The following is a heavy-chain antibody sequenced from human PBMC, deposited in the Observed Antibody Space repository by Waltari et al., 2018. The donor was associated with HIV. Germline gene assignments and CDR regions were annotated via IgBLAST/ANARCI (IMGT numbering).Heavy chain of an antibody. Sequence: VQVHQWGAGPLKPSENLSPTCAVEGESLSGYHWNWIRQPPGKGLEWIGEINHSGITNYNPSLKSRVTISIDTSKNQFSLKLTSVTAADTAVYYCAISEAVAALIDYWGQGTLVTVSS. J-gene: IGHJ4*02. V-gene: IGHV4-34*01. CDR3: AISEAVAALIDY. CDR2: INHSGIT. CDR1: GESLSGYH. D-gene: IGHD6-13*01.